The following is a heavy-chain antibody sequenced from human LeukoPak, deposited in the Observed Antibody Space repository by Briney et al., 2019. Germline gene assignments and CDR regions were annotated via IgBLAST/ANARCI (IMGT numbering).Heavy chain of an antibody. V-gene: IGHV3-20*04. D-gene: IGHD3-9*01. J-gene: IGHJ6*03. CDR1: GFTFDDYG. CDR2: IHWNGDTT. CDR3: ARGLRYYYYYYMDV. Sequence: GGSLRLSCAASGFTFDDYGMNWVRQAPGKGLEWISGIHWNGDTTNYAASVEGRFTISRDNAKNSLYLQMNSLRAEDTALYYCARGLRYYYYYYMDVWGNGTTVTVSS.